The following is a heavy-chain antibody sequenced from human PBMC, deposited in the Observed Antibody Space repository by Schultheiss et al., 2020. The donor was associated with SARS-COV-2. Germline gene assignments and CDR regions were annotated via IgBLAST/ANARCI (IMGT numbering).Heavy chain of an antibody. CDR1: GFTFSSYS. J-gene: IGHJ6*02. CDR3: AREGVLRYFDWLPQTYYYGMDV. D-gene: IGHD3-9*01. V-gene: IGHV3-21*06. Sequence: GGSLRLSCAASGFTFSSYSMNWVRQAPGKGLEWVSSISSSSSYIYYADSVKGRFTISRDNTKNLLYLQMNSLRDEDTAVYYCAREGVLRYFDWLPQTYYYGMDVWGQGTTVTVSS. CDR2: ISSSSSYI.